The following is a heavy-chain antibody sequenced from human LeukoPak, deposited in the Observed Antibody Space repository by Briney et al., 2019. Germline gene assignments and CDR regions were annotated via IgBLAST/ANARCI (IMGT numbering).Heavy chain of an antibody. V-gene: IGHV4-34*01. J-gene: IGHJ4*02. CDR1: GGSFSGYY. CDR3: TCGYYSRGDY. CDR2: IYYSGST. D-gene: IGHD3-3*01. Sequence: PSETLSLTCAVYGGSFSGYYWSWIRQPPGKGLEWIGTIYYSGSTYYNPSLKSRVTISVDTSKNQFSLKLSSVTAADTAVYYCTCGYYSRGDYWGQGTLVTVSS.